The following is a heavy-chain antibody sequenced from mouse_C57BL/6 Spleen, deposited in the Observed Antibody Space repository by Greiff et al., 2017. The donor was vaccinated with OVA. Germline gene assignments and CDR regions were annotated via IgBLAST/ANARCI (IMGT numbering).Heavy chain of an antibody. J-gene: IGHJ4*01. Sequence: QVQLQQSGPELVKPGASVKISCKASGYAFSSSWMNWVKQRPGKGLEWIGRIYPGDGDTNYNGKFKGKATLTADKSSSTAYMQLSSLTSEDSAVYFCARRAVDPYYAMDYWGQGTSVTVSS. V-gene: IGHV1-82*01. CDR3: ARRAVDPYYAMDY. CDR1: GYAFSSSW. CDR2: IYPGDGDT. D-gene: IGHD1-1*01.